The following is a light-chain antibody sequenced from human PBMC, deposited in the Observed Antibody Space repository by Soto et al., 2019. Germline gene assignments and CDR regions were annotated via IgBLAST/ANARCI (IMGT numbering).Light chain of an antibody. CDR1: QSISSY. CDR3: QQSYSTPYT. CDR2: AAS. J-gene: IGKJ2*01. Sequence: QMTQSPSSLSASVGDRVTITCRASQSISSYLNWYQQKPGKAPKLLIYAASTLQSGVPSRFSGSGSGTDFTLTISSLQPEDFATYYCQQSYSTPYTFGQGTKLEIK. V-gene: IGKV1-39*01.